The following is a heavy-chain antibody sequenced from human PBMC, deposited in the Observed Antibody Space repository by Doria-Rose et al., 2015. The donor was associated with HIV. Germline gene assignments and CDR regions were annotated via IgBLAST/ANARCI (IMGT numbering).Heavy chain of an antibody. Sequence: SGPVLVKPTETLTLTCTVSGVSLSSPGMGVSWIRQPPGKALEWLANIFSDDERSYRPSLKSRLTIARGTSKSQVVLTMTDMDPGDTATYYCARIKSSRWYHKYYFDFWGQGTLVIVSA. J-gene: IGHJ4*02. CDR1: GVSLSSPGMG. V-gene: IGHV2-26*01. CDR3: ARIKSSRWYHKYYFDF. D-gene: IGHD6-13*01. CDR2: IFSDDER.